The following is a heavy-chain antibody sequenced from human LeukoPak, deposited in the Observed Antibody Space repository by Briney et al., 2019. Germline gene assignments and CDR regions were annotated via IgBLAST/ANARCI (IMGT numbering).Heavy chain of an antibody. Sequence: PGGSLRLSCTASGFTFSSIALTWVRQAPGKGLEWVSTIRSNGDTAYNADSVNGRFTISRDNSKNTLYLQMNSLRAEDTAVYYCAKSSGNYDFWSGYYPKFYFDYWGQGTLVTVSS. CDR3: AKSSGNYDFWSGYYPKFYFDY. J-gene: IGHJ4*02. CDR2: IRSNGDTA. V-gene: IGHV3-23*01. CDR1: GFTFSSIA. D-gene: IGHD3-3*01.